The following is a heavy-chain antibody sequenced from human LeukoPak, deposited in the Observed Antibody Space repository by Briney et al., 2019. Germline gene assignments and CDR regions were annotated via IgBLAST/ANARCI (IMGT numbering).Heavy chain of an antibody. Sequence: GGSLRLSCAASGFTFSSYSMNWVRQAPGKGLEWVSSISSSSSYIYYADSVNGRSTIPRDNAKNSLYLQMNSLRAEDTAVYYCASLFHEYSSSWNAFDIWGQGTMVTVSS. CDR1: GFTFSSYS. CDR3: ASLFHEYSSSWNAFDI. CDR2: ISSSSSYI. D-gene: IGHD6-13*01. V-gene: IGHV3-21*01. J-gene: IGHJ3*02.